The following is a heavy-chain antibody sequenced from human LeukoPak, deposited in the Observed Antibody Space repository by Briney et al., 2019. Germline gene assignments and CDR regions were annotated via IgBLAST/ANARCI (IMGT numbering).Heavy chain of an antibody. CDR2: INHSGST. Sequence: SETLSLTCAVYGGSFSGYYWSWIRQPPGKGLEWIGEINHSGSTNYNPSLKSRVTISVDTSKNQFSLKLSSVTAADTAVYYCARVGSAVTTTRHHYYYYMDVWGKGTTVTVSS. V-gene: IGHV4-34*01. D-gene: IGHD4-17*01. J-gene: IGHJ6*03. CDR1: GGSFSGYY. CDR3: ARVGSAVTTTRHHYYYYMDV.